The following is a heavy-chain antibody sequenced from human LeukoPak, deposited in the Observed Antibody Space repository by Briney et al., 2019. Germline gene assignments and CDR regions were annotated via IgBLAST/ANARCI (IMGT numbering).Heavy chain of an antibody. Sequence: GGSLRLSCATSGFTFSDYVMHWVRQAPGKGLEYVSAISSNGGRIYYANSVKGRFTISRDNSKNTLYLQMGSLRAEDMAVYYCARVWRYYYMDVWGKGTMVTVSS. D-gene: IGHD3-10*01. J-gene: IGHJ6*03. CDR2: ISSNGGRI. CDR3: ARVWRYYYMDV. V-gene: IGHV3-64*01. CDR1: GFTFSDYV.